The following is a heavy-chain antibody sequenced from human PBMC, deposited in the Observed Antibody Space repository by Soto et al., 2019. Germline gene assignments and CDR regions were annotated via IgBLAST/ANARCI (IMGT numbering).Heavy chain of an antibody. V-gene: IGHV3-74*01. D-gene: IGHD3-16*01. J-gene: IGHJ6*02. CDR3: ARAPVITFREGGMDV. CDR2: INTDGSST. CDR1: GFTFSGYW. Sequence: EVQLVESGGGLVQPGGSLRLSCADSGFTFSGYWMHWVRHAPGKGLVWVSRINTDGSSTSYADSVQGRFTISRANAKNTLYLQMNSLRAEDTAVYYCARAPVITFREGGMDVWGQGTTVSVSS.